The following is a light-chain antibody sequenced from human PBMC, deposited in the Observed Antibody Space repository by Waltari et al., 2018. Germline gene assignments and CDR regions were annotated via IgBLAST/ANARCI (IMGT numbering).Light chain of an antibody. Sequence: QSALTQPASVSGSPGPSITISCTGTSSDVGGYNYVSWYQQHPGKAPKLMIFDVSNRPSGVSNRFSGSKSGHTASLTISGLQAEDEADYYCSSYTSSSPWVFGGGTKLTVL. CDR2: DVS. CDR3: SSYTSSSPWV. V-gene: IGLV2-14*03. J-gene: IGLJ3*02. CDR1: SSDVGGYNY.